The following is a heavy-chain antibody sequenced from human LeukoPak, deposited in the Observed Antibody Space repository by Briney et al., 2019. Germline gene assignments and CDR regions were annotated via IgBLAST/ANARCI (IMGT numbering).Heavy chain of an antibody. V-gene: IGHV1-2*02. J-gene: IGHJ4*02. CDR1: GYTFTGYY. D-gene: IGHD3-16*01. CDR2: INPNSGGT. CDR3: ARGASRSFDY. Sequence: ASVKVSCKASGYTFTGYYMHWVRQAPGQGLEWMGWINPNSGGTNYAQKFHGRVIITRNPSINTAYMELSSLRSDDTAVYYCARGASRSFDYWGQGTLVTVSS.